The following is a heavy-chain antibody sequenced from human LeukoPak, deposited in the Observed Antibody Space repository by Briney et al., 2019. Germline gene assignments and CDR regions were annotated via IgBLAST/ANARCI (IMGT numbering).Heavy chain of an antibody. CDR2: IYPADSDT. CDR3: ARQSRDGSKTRGYYFDH. V-gene: IGHV5-51*01. Sequence: GESLKISCQVSGYIFTDYWIGWVRQMPGKGLESMGIIYPADSDTAYSPFFQGQVTISDDKSISTVYLQWSSLKASDTAMYYCARQSRDGSKTRGYYFDHWGQGTPVTVSS. D-gene: IGHD3-10*01. J-gene: IGHJ4*02. CDR1: GYIFTDYW.